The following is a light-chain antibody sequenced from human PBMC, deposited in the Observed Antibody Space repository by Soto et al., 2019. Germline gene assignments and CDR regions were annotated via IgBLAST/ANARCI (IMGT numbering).Light chain of an antibody. CDR1: QSLDSN. Sequence: EIVMTQSPATLSVSPGERATVSCRASQSLDSNLAWYQQKPGQAPRLLIYAASTRATDVPARFSGGGSETEFTLTISSLQSEDFAVYYCQQYNIWPLWTFGQGTKVDI. J-gene: IGKJ1*01. CDR3: QQYNIWPLWT. V-gene: IGKV3-15*01. CDR2: AAS.